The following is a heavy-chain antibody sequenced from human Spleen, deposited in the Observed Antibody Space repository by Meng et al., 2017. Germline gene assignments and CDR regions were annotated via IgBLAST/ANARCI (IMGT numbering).Heavy chain of an antibody. V-gene: IGHV4-34*01. J-gene: IGHJ4*02. Sequence: QLQRQQSRAALVKPSETLSLTCVVSGGSFSDYYWSWIRQPPGKGLEWIGEINHSGSTNYNPSLESRATISVDTSQNNLSLKLSSVTAADSAVYYCARGPTTMAHDFDYWGQGTLVTVSS. CDR1: GGSFSDYY. CDR2: INHSGST. D-gene: IGHD4-11*01. CDR3: ARGPTTMAHDFDY.